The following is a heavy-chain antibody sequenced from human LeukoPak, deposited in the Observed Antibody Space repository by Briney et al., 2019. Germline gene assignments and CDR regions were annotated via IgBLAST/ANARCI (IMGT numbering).Heavy chain of an antibody. CDR3: AKAGERGMATARFDY. V-gene: IGHV4-4*07. CDR2: IYTSGST. J-gene: IGHJ4*02. CDR1: GGSISSYY. D-gene: IGHD5-24*01. Sequence: SETLSLTCTVSGGSISSYYWSWIRQPAGKGLEWIGRIYTSGSTNYNPSLKSRATMSVDTSKNQFSLKLSSVTAADTALYYCAKAGERGMATARFDYWGQGTLVTVSS.